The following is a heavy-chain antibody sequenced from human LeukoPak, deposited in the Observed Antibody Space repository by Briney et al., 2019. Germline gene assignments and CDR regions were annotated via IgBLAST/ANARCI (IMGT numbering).Heavy chain of an antibody. Sequence: GGSLRLSCAASGFTFSSYSMNWVRQAPGKGLEWVSSISSSSSYIYYADSVKGRFTISRDNSKNTLYLQMNSLRAEDTAVYYCAIPEYSSGWHSFDYWGQGTLVTVSS. CDR3: AIPEYSSGWHSFDY. V-gene: IGHV3-21*01. CDR2: ISSSSSYI. J-gene: IGHJ4*02. D-gene: IGHD6-19*01. CDR1: GFTFSSYS.